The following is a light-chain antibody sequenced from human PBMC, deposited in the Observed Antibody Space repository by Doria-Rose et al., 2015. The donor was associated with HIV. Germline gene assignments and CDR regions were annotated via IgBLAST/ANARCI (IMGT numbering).Light chain of an antibody. V-gene: IGKV3-20*01. CDR3: RQYGTSRGT. J-gene: IGKJ5*01. Sequence: EIVLTQSPGTLSLSPGERAILSCRASQRVKSSYLAWYQQKPGQAPRLLIYDASTRATGIPDRFSGSGSGTDFTLTISRLEPEDVAVYYCRQYGTSRGTFGQGTRLEIK. CDR1: QRVKSSY. CDR2: DAS.